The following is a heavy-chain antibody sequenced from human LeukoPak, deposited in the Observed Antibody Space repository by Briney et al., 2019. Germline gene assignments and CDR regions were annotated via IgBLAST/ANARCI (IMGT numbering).Heavy chain of an antibody. CDR3: ARDPITMVRGVIINLAYYYYYMDV. J-gene: IGHJ6*03. CDR2: INPNSGGT. V-gene: IGHV1-2*06. Sequence: GAPVKVSCKASGYTFTGYYMHWVRQAPGQGLEWMGRINPNSGGTNYAQKFQGRVTMTRDTFISTAYMELSRLRSDDTAVYYCARDPITMVRGVIINLAYYYYYMDVWGKGTTVTVSS. D-gene: IGHD3-10*01. CDR1: GYTFTGYY.